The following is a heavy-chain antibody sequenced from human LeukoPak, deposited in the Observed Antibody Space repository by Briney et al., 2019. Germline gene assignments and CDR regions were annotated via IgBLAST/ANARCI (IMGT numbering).Heavy chain of an antibody. CDR3: ARTARVFDY. V-gene: IGHV4-4*09. CDR1: DDSITSVY. D-gene: IGHD5-18*01. CDR2: TYVGGDT. J-gene: IGHJ4*02. Sequence: SETLSLICTVSDDSITSVYWSWIRQPPGKGLEVIGYTYVGGDTNYNPSPKSRVTMSLDTSKHQVSLKMTSVTAADTAVYYCARTARVFDYWGPGILVTVSS.